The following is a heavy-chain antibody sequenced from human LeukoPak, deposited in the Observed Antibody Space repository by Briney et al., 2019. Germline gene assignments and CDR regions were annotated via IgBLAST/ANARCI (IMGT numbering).Heavy chain of an antibody. Sequence: GGSLRLSCAASGFTVSSDYMSWVRQAPGKGLEWVSVIYSGGSTYYADSVKGRFTISRDNSKNTLYLQMNSLRAEDTAVYYCARDLLHPFDYWGQGTLVTVSS. J-gene: IGHJ4*02. CDR3: ARDLLHPFDY. D-gene: IGHD1-26*01. CDR1: GFTVSSDY. V-gene: IGHV3-66*01. CDR2: IYSGGST.